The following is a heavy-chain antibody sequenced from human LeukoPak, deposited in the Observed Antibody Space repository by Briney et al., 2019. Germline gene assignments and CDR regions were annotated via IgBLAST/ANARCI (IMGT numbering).Heavy chain of an antibody. J-gene: IGHJ4*02. CDR2: IYSGGST. D-gene: IGHD4-17*01. V-gene: IGHV3-53*01. CDR3: ARGQIGRHGDYFDY. Sequence: GGSLRLSCAASGFTVSSNYMSWVRQAPGKGLEWVSVIYSGGSTYYADSVKGRFTISRDNSKNTLYLQMNSLRAEDTAVYYCARGQIGRHGDYFDYWGQGTLVTVSS. CDR1: GFTVSSNY.